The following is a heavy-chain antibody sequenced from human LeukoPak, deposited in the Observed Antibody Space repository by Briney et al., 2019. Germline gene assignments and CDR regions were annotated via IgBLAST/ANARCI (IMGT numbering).Heavy chain of an antibody. CDR1: GYIFTKFG. V-gene: IGHV1-18*01. Sequence: GASVKVSCKASGYIFTKFGVTWVRQAPGQGLEWMGWISAYNGNTKYAQKVQGRVTMTTDTSTSTAYMELRSLRSDDTAVYYCARGEAVSVAAAGTPNDYWGQGTLVTVSS. D-gene: IGHD6-13*01. CDR3: ARGEAVSVAAAGTPNDY. CDR2: ISAYNGNT. J-gene: IGHJ4*02.